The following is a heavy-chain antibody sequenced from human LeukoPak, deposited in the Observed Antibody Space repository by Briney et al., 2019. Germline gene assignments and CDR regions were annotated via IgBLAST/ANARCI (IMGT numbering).Heavy chain of an antibody. V-gene: IGHV1-2*02. CDR3: ARAGYCSGGSCLRNWFDP. CDR2: INPNSGGT. D-gene: IGHD2-15*01. J-gene: IGHJ5*02. Sequence: ASVKVSCKASGYTFTGYYMHWVRQAPGQGHEWMGWINPNSGGTNYTQKFQGRVTMTRDTSISTAYMALSRLRSDDTAVYYCARAGYCSGGSCLRNWFDPWGQGTLVTVSS. CDR1: GYTFTGYY.